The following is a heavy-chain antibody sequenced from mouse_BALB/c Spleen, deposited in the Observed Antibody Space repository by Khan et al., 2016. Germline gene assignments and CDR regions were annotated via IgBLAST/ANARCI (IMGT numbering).Heavy chain of an antibody. CDR2: ISYSGST. V-gene: IGHV3-2*02. D-gene: IGHD1-1*01. CDR1: GYSITSDYA. Sequence: EVQLQESGPGLVKPSQSLSLTCTVSGYSITSDYAWNWIRQFPGNKLEWMGYISYSGSTSYNPSLKSRISITRDTSKNQFFLQLTSVTTEDTATYYCARHPFYGSSYHYAMDYWGQGTSVTVSS. CDR3: ARHPFYGSSYHYAMDY. J-gene: IGHJ4*01.